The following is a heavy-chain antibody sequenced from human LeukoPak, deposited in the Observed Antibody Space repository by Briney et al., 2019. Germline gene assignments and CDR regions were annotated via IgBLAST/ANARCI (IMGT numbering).Heavy chain of an antibody. Sequence: SETLSLTCTVSGGPIRSGDYYWSWIRQPPGKDLEWIGHIYYSGSTYYNPSLESRITISVDTSKNQFSLRLSSVTAADTAVYYCARVADVVTHYFDYWGQGTLVTVSS. J-gene: IGHJ4*02. CDR3: ARVADVVTHYFDY. CDR2: IYYSGST. V-gene: IGHV4-30-4*01. D-gene: IGHD2-2*01. CDR1: GGPIRSGDYY.